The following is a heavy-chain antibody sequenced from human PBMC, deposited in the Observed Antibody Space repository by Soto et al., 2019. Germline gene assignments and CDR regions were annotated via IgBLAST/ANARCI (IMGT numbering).Heavy chain of an antibody. J-gene: IGHJ6*02. CDR2: ISYDGGKK. D-gene: IGHD6-13*01. CDR1: GFTFSSYG. V-gene: IGHV3-30*18. CDR3: GKEDSSSWHYYHGMDV. Sequence: QVQLVESGGGVVQPGRSLRLSCAASGFTFSSYGMNWVRQAPGKGLEWVAVISYDGGKKYNADSVKGRFTISRNSSKNTVNLQMNSLRAKDTAVYYYGKEDSSSWHYYHGMDVWGQGTTVTVSS.